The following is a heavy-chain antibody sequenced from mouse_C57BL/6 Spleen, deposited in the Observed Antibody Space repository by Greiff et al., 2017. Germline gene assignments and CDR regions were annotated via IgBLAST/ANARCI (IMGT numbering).Heavy chain of an antibody. D-gene: IGHD2-2*01. CDR1: GYTFTDYN. CDR2: INPNNGGT. CDR3: ARRSLYYGYVYWYFDV. V-gene: IGHV1-18*01. Sequence: VQLQQSGPELVKPGASVKIPCKASGYTFTDYNMDWVKQSHGKSLEWIGDINPNNGGTIYNQKFKGKATLTVDKSSSTAYMELRSLTSEDTAVYYCARRSLYYGYVYWYFDVWGTGTTVTVSS. J-gene: IGHJ1*03.